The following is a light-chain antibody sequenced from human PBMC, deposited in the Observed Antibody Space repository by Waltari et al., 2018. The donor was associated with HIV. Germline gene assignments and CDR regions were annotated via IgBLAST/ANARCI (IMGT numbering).Light chain of an antibody. J-gene: IGKJ5*01. CDR3: QQTYSVSIT. Sequence: QLTQSPSSLSASLGDKVTITCRASQNIKTLLNWYQLRPGKAPRLLIYGVSGLPTGVPSRFTGGGSGADFTLTINNLQPEDFASYFCQQTYSVSITFGPGTRVKI. CDR2: GVS. V-gene: IGKV1-39*01. CDR1: QNIKTL.